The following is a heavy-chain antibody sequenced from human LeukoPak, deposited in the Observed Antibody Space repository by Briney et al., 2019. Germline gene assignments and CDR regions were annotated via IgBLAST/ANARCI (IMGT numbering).Heavy chain of an antibody. CDR2: ISSSGSTV. D-gene: IGHD3-22*01. J-gene: IGHJ4*02. CDR1: GFTFSSYE. V-gene: IGHV3-48*03. Sequence: DPGGSLRLSCAASGFTFSSYEMNWVRQAPGQGLEWVAYISSSGSTVYYADSVKGRFTISRDNAKNSLFLQMNSLRAEDTADYYCAREKFYDNSGYDYWGQGTLVTVSS. CDR3: AREKFYDNSGYDY.